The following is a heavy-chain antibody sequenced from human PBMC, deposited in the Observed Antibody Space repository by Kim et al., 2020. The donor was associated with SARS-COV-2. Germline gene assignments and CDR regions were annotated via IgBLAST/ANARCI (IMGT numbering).Heavy chain of an antibody. D-gene: IGHD3-10*01. CDR3: ASSGSFFDY. CDR2: IDPSDSYT. Sequence: GESLKISCKGSGYSFTSYWISWVRQMPGKGLEWMGRIDPSDSYTNYSPSFQGHVTISADKSISAAYLQWSSLKASDTALYYCASSGSFFDYWGQGTLVTVSS. CDR1: GYSFTSYW. J-gene: IGHJ4*02. V-gene: IGHV5-10-1*01.